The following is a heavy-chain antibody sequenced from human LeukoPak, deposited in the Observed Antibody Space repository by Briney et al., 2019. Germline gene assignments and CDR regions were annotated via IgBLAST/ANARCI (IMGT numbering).Heavy chain of an antibody. CDR1: GYTFNSNY. Sequence: ASVKVSCKASGYTFNSNYMHWVRQAPGQGLEWTGIISPSGGSTRYAQKFQGRVTMTRDMSTSTVYMELSSLRSEDTAVYYCARDGDLGRSDWYIRYYFDYWGQGTLVTVSS. CDR2: ISPSGGST. V-gene: IGHV1-46*02. CDR3: ARDGDLGRSDWYIRYYFDY. D-gene: IGHD6-19*01. J-gene: IGHJ4*02.